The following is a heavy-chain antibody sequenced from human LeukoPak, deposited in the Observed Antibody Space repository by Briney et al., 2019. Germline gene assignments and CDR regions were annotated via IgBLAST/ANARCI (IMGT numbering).Heavy chain of an antibody. CDR3: AKAIYSSSRMDV. D-gene: IGHD6-13*01. Sequence: GGSLRLSCAASGFTFSSYAMSWVRQAPGKGLEWVSAISGGSTYYADSVKGRFTISRDNSKNTLYLQMNSLRAEDTAVYYCAKAIYSSSRMDVWGQGTTVTVSS. V-gene: IGHV3-23*01. CDR1: GFTFSSYA. J-gene: IGHJ6*02. CDR2: ISGGST.